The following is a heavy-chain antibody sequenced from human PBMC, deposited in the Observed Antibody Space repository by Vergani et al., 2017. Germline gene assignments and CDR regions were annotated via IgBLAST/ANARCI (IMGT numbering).Heavy chain of an antibody. Sequence: EVQLVESGGGLVQPGGSLRLSCAASGFTVSSNYMSWVRQAPGKGLDWVSVIYSGVSQYYADSVKGRFTISRHNSKNTLYLQMNSLRAEDTAVYYCARGKYSSSWEDPKHYYGMDVWGQGTTVTVSS. CDR1: GFTVSSNY. J-gene: IGHJ6*02. D-gene: IGHD6-13*01. V-gene: IGHV3-53*04. CDR3: ARGKYSSSWEDPKHYYGMDV. CDR2: IYSGVSQ.